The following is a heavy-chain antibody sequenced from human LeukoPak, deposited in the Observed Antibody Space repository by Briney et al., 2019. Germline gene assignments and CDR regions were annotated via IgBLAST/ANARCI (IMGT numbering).Heavy chain of an antibody. CDR1: GGSMRSNSFY. D-gene: IGHD3-9*01. J-gene: IGHJ5*02. CDR3: ARTHLDSLGWFDP. V-gene: IGHV4-39*07. CDR2: INYGGHT. Sequence: PSETLSLTCTVSGGSMRSNSFYWGWIRQSPGKGLEWIANINYGGHTYYNPSVKSRVTLSVDVSKNRFSLNLTSVTAADTALYFCARTHLDSLGWFDPWGQGIQVIVSS.